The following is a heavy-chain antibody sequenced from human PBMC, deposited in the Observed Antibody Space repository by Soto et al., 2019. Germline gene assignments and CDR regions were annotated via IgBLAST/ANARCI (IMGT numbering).Heavy chain of an antibody. CDR2: IDYSGNT. D-gene: IGHD3-22*01. V-gene: IGHV4-59*01. CDR1: GVSLVSYY. J-gene: IGHJ6*02. CDR3: ASTYDSSPNYV. Sequence: SETLSLTCSVSGVSLVSYYWSWVRQPPGKGLEWLGRIDYSGNTKYNPSLESRVTMSVDRSENQVSLKLSSVTAADTAVYYCASTYDSSPNYVWGQGTTVTVSS.